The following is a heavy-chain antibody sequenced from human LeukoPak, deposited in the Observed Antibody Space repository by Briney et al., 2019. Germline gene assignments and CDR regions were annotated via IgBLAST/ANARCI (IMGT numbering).Heavy chain of an antibody. CDR3: AKAYQLGIKYYFDY. J-gene: IGHJ4*02. CDR2: ISYDGSNK. V-gene: IGHV3-30*18. CDR1: GFTFSSYG. D-gene: IGHD7-27*01. Sequence: PGGSLRLSCAASGFTFSSYGMHWVRQAPGKGLEWVAVISYDGSNKYYADSVKGRFTISRDNSKNTLYLQMNSLRAEDTAVYYCAKAYQLGIKYYFDYWGQGTLVTVSS.